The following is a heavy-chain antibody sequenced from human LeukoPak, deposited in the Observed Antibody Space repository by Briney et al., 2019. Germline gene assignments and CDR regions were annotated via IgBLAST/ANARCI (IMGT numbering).Heavy chain of an antibody. CDR3: ASRAGYTGSWSAFDY. Sequence: GGSLRLSCTASTLTLNNYWMSWVRQAPGKGLEWVANIKQDGSEKYHVDSVKGRFTISRDNAKNSLYLQMNSLRAEDTAVYYCASRAGYTGSWSAFDYWGQGTMVTVSS. J-gene: IGHJ4*02. CDR1: TLTLNNYW. CDR2: IKQDGSEK. V-gene: IGHV3-7*05. D-gene: IGHD6-13*01.